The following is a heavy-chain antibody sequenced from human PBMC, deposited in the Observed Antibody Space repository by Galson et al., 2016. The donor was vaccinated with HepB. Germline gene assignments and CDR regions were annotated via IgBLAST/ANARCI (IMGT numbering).Heavy chain of an antibody. D-gene: IGHD3-9*01. CDR3: ARLTDVGYFEWLPEY. J-gene: IGHJ4*02. CDR1: GDSISTYY. Sequence: SETLSLTCAVSGDSISTYYWSWIRQPPGKGLEWIGYIYYSVTTNYNPSLKSRVTMSLDTSKNHFSLKLSSVTAADTAVYYCARLTDVGYFEWLPEYWGQGTLVTVSS. V-gene: IGHV4-59*01. CDR2: IYYSVTT.